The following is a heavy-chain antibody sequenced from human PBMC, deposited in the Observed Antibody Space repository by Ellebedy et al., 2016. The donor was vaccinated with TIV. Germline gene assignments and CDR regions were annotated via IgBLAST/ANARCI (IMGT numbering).Heavy chain of an antibody. CDR1: GFTFSDYY. CDR2: ISNSNTGT. Sequence: GESLKISCAASGFTFSDYYMSWIRQAPGKGLQWISYISNSNTGTYTSYADSVKGRFAISRDNTKNLLYLQMNSLRAEDTAVYYCTTGPTLYYYYGMDVWGQGTTVTVSS. V-gene: IGHV3-11*06. CDR3: TTGPTLYYYYGMDV. J-gene: IGHJ6*02.